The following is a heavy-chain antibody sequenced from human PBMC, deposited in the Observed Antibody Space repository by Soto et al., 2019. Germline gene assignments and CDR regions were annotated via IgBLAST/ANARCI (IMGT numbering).Heavy chain of an antibody. Sequence: GGSLRLSCAASGFTFSSYAMSWVRQAPGKGLEWVSAISGSGGSTYYADSVKGRFTISRDNSKNTLYLQMSSLRAEDTAVYYCAKDVYYYDSSGYLRFDYWGQGTLVTVSS. CDR3: AKDVYYYDSSGYLRFDY. D-gene: IGHD3-22*01. CDR2: ISGSGGST. V-gene: IGHV3-23*01. J-gene: IGHJ4*02. CDR1: GFTFSSYA.